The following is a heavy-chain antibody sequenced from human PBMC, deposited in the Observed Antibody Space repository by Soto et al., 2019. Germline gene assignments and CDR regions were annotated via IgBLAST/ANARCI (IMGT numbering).Heavy chain of an antibody. Sequence: QVQLVESGGGLVKPGGSLRLSCAASGFSFSVYYMTWIRQAPGRGLECISYISNRGDAIYYADSVKGRFTISRDAARSSLFLQMATLRAEDTAVYYCARDRAGTRTFPHNTFELWGQGTMVTVAS. CDR3: ARDRAGTRTFPHNTFEL. D-gene: IGHD6-19*01. J-gene: IGHJ3*01. V-gene: IGHV3-11*01. CDR2: ISNRGDAI. CDR1: GFSFSVYY.